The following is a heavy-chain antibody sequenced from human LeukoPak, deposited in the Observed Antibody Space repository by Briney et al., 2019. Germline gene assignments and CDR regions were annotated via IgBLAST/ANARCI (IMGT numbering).Heavy chain of an antibody. Sequence: SETLSLTCAVYGGSFSGYYWSWIRQPPGKGLEWIGEINHSGSTNYNPSLKSRVTISVDTSKNQFSLKLSSVTAADTAVYYCARSYYYGSGSYYKTFDYWGQGTLVTVSS. CDR3: ARSYYYGSGSYYKTFDY. J-gene: IGHJ4*02. CDR2: INHSGST. D-gene: IGHD3-10*01. CDR1: GGSFSGYY. V-gene: IGHV4-34*01.